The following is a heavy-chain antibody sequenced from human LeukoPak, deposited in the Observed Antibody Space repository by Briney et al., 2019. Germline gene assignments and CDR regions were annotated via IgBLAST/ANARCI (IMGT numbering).Heavy chain of an antibody. Sequence: PSETLSLTCTVSGASISSDLWSWIRQPPGKEPECIGYIYNSGSTKYNPSLKSRVTISVDTSKNQFSLKLSSVATADTAVYYCATSIAAAGTLDYWGQGTLVTVSS. CDR2: IYNSGST. CDR3: ATSIAAAGTLDY. D-gene: IGHD6-13*01. CDR1: GASISSDL. J-gene: IGHJ4*02. V-gene: IGHV4-59*01.